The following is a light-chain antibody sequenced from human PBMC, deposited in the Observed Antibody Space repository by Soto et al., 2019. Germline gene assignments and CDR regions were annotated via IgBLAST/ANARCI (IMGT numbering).Light chain of an antibody. CDR2: AAS. V-gene: IGKV1-9*01. Sequence: IQWTQSPSSLSASVGGRVTITCRPSQGISSYLAWYQQKPGKAAKLLIYAASTLQSGVPSRFSGSGSGTDFTLTISSLQPEDFATYYCQQLSSYPHAFGGGTKVDIK. CDR1: QGISSY. J-gene: IGKJ4*01. CDR3: QQLSSYPHA.